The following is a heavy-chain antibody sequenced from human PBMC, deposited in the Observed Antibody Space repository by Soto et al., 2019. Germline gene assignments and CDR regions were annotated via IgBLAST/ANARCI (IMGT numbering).Heavy chain of an antibody. CDR1: GGTFSSYA. CDR2: IIPIFGTA. Sequence: SVKVSCKASGGTFSSYAISWVLQAPGQGLEWMGGIIPIFGTANYAQKFQGRVTITADESTSTAYMELSSLRSEDTAVYYCASGRGVRIYYYYYGMDVWGQGTTVTVSS. J-gene: IGHJ6*02. CDR3: ASGRGVRIYYYYYGMDV. D-gene: IGHD3-3*01. V-gene: IGHV1-69*13.